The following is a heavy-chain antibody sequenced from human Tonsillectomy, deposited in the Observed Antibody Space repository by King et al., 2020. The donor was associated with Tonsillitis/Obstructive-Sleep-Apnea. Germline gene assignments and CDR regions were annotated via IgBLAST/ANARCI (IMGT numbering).Heavy chain of an antibody. V-gene: IGHV3-7*04. J-gene: IGHJ4*02. CDR1: GFTLSSYW. Sequence: VQLVESGGGLVQPGGSLRLSCAASGFTLSSYWMSWVGQAPGKGLEWGANIKQNGSEKYYVDSVKGGFTISRDNAKNSLYLQMNSLRAEDTAVYYCARARGSYSLDYWGQGTLVTVSS. CDR3: ARARGSYSLDY. CDR2: IKQNGSEK. D-gene: IGHD1-26*01.